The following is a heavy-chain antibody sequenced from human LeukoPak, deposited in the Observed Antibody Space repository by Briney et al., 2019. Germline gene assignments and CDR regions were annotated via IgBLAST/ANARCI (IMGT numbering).Heavy chain of an antibody. CDR2: ISAYNGNT. Sequence: GASVKVSCKASGYTFTSYGISWVRQAPGQGLEWMGWISAYNGNTNYAQKLQGRVTMTTDTSTSTAYMELRSLRSDDTAVYYCARLPHYYDSSQVDYWGQGTLVTVSS. CDR3: ARLPHYYDSSQVDY. D-gene: IGHD3-22*01. V-gene: IGHV1-18*01. J-gene: IGHJ4*02. CDR1: GYTFTSYG.